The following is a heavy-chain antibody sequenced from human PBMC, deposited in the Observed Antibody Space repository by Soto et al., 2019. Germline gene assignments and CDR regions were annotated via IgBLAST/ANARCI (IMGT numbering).Heavy chain of an antibody. J-gene: IGHJ6*02. V-gene: IGHV4-30-2*01. CDR2: TYHSGNP. D-gene: IGHD2-21*02. CDR3: ARDLWGYCGTDCYPLDV. CDR1: GDTISTGGYS. Sequence: SETLSLTCGVSGDTISTGGYSWAWIRQPPGKALEWIGHTYHSGNPYYNPSLKSRVIISVDRSKNQFSLKVNSVTAADTAVYYCARDLWGYCGTDCYPLDVWGQGTTVTVSS.